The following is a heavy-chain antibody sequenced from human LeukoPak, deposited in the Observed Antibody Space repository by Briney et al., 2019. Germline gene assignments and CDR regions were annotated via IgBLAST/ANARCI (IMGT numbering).Heavy chain of an antibody. CDR2: IKQGGSEK. J-gene: IGHJ4*02. V-gene: IGHV3-7*01. D-gene: IGHD5-18*01. Sequence: GGSLRLSCAASGFTFSRHWMTWVRQAPGKGLEWMASIKQGGSEKYYADSVKGRFTISRDNAKNSLYLQMNSLRAEDTAVYYCARASGDIVETATMGSYWGQGTLVTVSS. CDR3: ARASGDIVETATMGSY. CDR1: GFTFSRHW.